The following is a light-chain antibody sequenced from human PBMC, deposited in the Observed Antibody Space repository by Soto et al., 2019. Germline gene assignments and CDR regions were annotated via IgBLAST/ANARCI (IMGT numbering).Light chain of an antibody. CDR2: GAS. J-gene: IGKJ1*01. Sequence: EIVLTQSPGTLSLSPGERASLSCRASQSVSNSFLAWYQQKPGQAPRLLIYGASSRAIGIPDRFSGSASGTDFTLTISRLQPEDFAVYYCQQYGGSPWTFGQGTKVDIK. V-gene: IGKV3-20*01. CDR1: QSVSNSF. CDR3: QQYGGSPWT.